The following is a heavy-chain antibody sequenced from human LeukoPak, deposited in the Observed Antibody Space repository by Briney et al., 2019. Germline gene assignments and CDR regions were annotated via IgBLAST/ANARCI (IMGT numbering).Heavy chain of an antibody. CDR2: ISGSGGST. V-gene: IGHV3-23*01. CDR1: GFTFSSYA. Sequence: GGSLRLSCAASGFTFSSYAMSWVRQAPGKGLEWVSAISGSGGSTYYADSVKGRFTISRDNSKNTLYLQMNSLRAEDTAVYYCAKVAAAGTSKHFYYYYYMDVWGKGTTVTVSS. CDR3: AKVAAAGTSKHFYYYYYMDV. J-gene: IGHJ6*03. D-gene: IGHD6-13*01.